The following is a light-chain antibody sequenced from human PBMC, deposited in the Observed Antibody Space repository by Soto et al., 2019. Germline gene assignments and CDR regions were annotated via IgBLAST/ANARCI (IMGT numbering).Light chain of an antibody. CDR2: KAS. CDR3: QHYNSYSEA. J-gene: IGKJ1*01. CDR1: QTISSW. Sequence: DIQVTQPPSTLSGPVGDRVTITCXASQTISSWLAWYQQKPGKAPKLLIYKASTLKSGVPSRFSGSGSGTEFTLTISSLQPDEFATYYCQHYNSYSEAFGQGTKVDIK. V-gene: IGKV1-5*03.